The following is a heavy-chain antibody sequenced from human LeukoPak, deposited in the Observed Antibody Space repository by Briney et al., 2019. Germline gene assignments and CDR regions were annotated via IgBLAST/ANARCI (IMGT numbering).Heavy chain of an antibody. Sequence: GGSLRLSCAASGFTFDDYAMHWVRQAPGKGLEWVSGISWNSGSIGYADSVKGRFTISRDNAKNSLHLQMNSLRAEDTALYYCARSTVTTSLYDYYYYYYMDVWGKGTTVTVSS. CDR2: ISWNSGSI. CDR1: GFTFDDYA. CDR3: ARSTVTTSLYDYYYYYYMDV. V-gene: IGHV3-9*01. D-gene: IGHD4-11*01. J-gene: IGHJ6*03.